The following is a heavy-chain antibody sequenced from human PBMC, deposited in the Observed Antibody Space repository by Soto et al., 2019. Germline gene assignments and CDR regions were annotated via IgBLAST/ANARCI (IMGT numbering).Heavy chain of an antibody. V-gene: IGHV1-2*04. CDR3: ASSVVVPAAMRPYYYYGMDV. J-gene: IGHJ6*02. D-gene: IGHD2-2*01. Sequence: ASVKVSCKASGYTFTGYYMHWVRQAPGQGLEWMGWINPNSGGTNYAQKFQGWVTMTRDTSISTAYMELSRLRSDDTAVYYCASSVVVPAAMRPYYYYGMDVWGQGTTVTVSS. CDR1: GYTFTGYY. CDR2: INPNSGGT.